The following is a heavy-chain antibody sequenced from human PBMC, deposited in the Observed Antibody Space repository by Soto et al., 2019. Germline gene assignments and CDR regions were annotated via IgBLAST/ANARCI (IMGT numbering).Heavy chain of an antibody. CDR1: GFTFSSYA. CDR2: ISGSGGST. CDR3: AKLGMSSGWPFDY. D-gene: IGHD6-19*01. J-gene: IGHJ4*02. V-gene: IGHV3-23*01. Sequence: EVQLLESGGGLVQPGGSLRLSCAASGFTFSSYAMSWVRQAPGKGLEWVSAISGSGGSTYYADSVKGRFTISRDNSKNTLYPQMNSLRAEDTAVYYCAKLGMSSGWPFDYWGQGTLVTVSS.